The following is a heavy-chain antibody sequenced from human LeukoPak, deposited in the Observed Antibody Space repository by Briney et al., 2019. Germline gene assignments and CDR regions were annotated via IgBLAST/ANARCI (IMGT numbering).Heavy chain of an antibody. V-gene: IGHV3-13*01. J-gene: IGHJ3*02. CDR1: GFTFSSYD. CDR3: ARTTGHDAFDI. Sequence: GGSLRLSCAASGFTFSSYDIHWVRQATGKGLEWVSAIGTAGDTYYPGSVKGRFTISRENAKNSLYLQMNSLRAGDTAVYYCARTTGHDAFDIWGQGTMVTVSS. D-gene: IGHD3-9*01. CDR2: IGTAGDT.